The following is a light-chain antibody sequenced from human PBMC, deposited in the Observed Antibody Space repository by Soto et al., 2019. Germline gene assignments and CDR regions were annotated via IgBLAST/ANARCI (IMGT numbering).Light chain of an antibody. CDR3: QTWGTGVV. J-gene: IGLJ2*01. CDR2: LNSDGSH. CDR1: SGHSSYA. V-gene: IGLV4-69*01. Sequence: QLVLTQSPSASASLGASVKLTCTLSSGHSSYAIAWHQQQPEKGPRYLMKLNSDGSHSKGDGIPDRFSGSSSGAERYLTISRLQSEAEADYYCQTWGTGVVFGGGTKLTVL.